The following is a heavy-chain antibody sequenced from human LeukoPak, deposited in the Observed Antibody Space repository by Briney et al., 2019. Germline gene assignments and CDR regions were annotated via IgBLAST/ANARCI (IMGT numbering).Heavy chain of an antibody. CDR2: IYTSGST. V-gene: IGHV4-4*07. J-gene: IGHJ6*03. Sequence: SETLSLTCTVSGGSISSYYWSWIRQPAGKGLEWMGRIYTSGSTNYNPSLKSRVTMSVDTSKNQFSLKLSSVTAADTAVYYCATTTRNGYSYGCWYYYYMDVWGKGTTVTVSS. CDR1: GGSISSYY. D-gene: IGHD5-18*01. CDR3: ATTTRNGYSYGCWYYYYMDV.